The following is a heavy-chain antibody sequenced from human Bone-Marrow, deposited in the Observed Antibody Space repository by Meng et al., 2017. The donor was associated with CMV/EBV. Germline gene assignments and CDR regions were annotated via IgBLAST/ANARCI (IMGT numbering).Heavy chain of an antibody. J-gene: IGHJ4*02. CDR2: ISSSGSNT. CDR3: ARGVETAGD. D-gene: IGHD5-24*01. CDR1: GFRFSDYY. Sequence: GESLKISCAASGFRFSDYYVSWIRQAPGKGLEWVSYISSSGSNTHYADSVKGRFTISRDNSKNSLYLQMDSLRAEDTAVYYCARGVETAGDWGQGKLVTVSS. V-gene: IGHV3-11*01.